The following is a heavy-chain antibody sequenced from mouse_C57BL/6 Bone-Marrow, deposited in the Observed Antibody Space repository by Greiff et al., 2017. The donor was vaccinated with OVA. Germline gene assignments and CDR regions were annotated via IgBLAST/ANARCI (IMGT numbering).Heavy chain of an antibody. J-gene: IGHJ4*01. CDR3: ARLRVYYAMDY. V-gene: IGHV5-4*01. CDR2: ISDGGSYT. CDR1: GFTFSSYA. Sequence: EVQLVESGGGLVKPGGSLKLSCAASGFTFSSYAMSWVRQTPEKRLEWVATISDGGSYTYYPDNVKGRFTISRDNAKNNLYLQMSHLKSEDTAMYYCARLRVYYAMDYWGQGTSVTVSS.